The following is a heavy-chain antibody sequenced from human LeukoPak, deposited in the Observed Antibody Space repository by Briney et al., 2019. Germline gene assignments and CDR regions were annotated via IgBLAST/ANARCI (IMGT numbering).Heavy chain of an antibody. Sequence: GGSLRLSCAASGCTFDDYAMHWVRQGPGKSLEWVSLINENGDIAYYGDSVRGRFTVSRDNAKNSLYPQMNSLTTEDTALYYCAKARWEPNFDYWGQGTLVTVSS. D-gene: IGHD1-26*01. CDR3: AKARWEPNFDY. J-gene: IGHJ4*02. CDR2: INENGDIA. CDR1: GCTFDDYA. V-gene: IGHV3-43*02.